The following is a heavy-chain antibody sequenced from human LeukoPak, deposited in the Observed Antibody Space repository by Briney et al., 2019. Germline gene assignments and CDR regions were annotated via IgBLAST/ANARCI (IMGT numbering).Heavy chain of an antibody. CDR3: TRQGHHNFEY. J-gene: IGHJ4*02. Sequence: GGSLRLSCAASGFTFSSYEMNWVRQAPGKGLEWVSYISSSGSTIYYADSVKGRFTISRDNAKNSLHLQLNSLRAEDTAVYYCTRQGHHNFEYWGQGTLVTVSS. V-gene: IGHV3-48*03. CDR2: ISSSGSTI. CDR1: GFTFSSYE. D-gene: IGHD1-14*01.